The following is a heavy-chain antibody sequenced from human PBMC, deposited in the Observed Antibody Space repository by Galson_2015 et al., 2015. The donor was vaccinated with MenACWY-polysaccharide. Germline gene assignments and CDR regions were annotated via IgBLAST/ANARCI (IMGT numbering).Heavy chain of an antibody. CDR3: ARNVETDWFDP. D-gene: IGHD5-24*01. Sequence: LRLSCAASGFTFSDYYMSWIRQAPGKGLEWLSYINNSISTIYYADSVKGRFTISRDNAKNLLYLQMNSLRAEDTAMYYCARNVETDWFDPWGQGTLVTVSS. CDR1: GFTFSDYY. V-gene: IGHV3-11*01. J-gene: IGHJ5*02. CDR2: INNSISTI.